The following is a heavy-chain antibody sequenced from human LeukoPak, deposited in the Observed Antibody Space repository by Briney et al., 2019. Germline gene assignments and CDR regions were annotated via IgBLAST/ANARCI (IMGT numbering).Heavy chain of an antibody. Sequence: ASVKVSCKVSGYTLTELSMHWVRQAPGKGLEWMGDFDPEDGETIYAQKFQGRVTMTEDTSTDTAYMELSSLRSEDMAVYYCARAIGSTSCYWEFDYWGQGTLVTVSS. CDR3: ARAIGSTSCYWEFDY. CDR2: FDPEDGET. J-gene: IGHJ4*02. CDR1: GYTLTELS. V-gene: IGHV1-24*01. D-gene: IGHD2-2*01.